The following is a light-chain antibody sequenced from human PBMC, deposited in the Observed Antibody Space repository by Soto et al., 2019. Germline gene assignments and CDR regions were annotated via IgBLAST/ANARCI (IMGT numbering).Light chain of an antibody. CDR2: DVN. CDR3: SSYKSSSTLPYV. V-gene: IGLV2-14*01. J-gene: IGLJ1*01. Sequence: ALTQPASVSGSPGQSITISCTGTSSDVGGYNLVSWYQQYPDKAPKLMIFDVNTRPSGVSNRFSGSKSGNTASLTISGLQAEDEADYYCSSYKSSSTLPYVFGTGTKVTVL. CDR1: SSDVGGYNL.